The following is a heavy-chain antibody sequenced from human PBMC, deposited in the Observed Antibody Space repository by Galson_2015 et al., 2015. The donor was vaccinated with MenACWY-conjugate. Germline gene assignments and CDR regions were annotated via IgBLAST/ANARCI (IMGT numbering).Heavy chain of an antibody. D-gene: IGHD2-2*01. CDR1: GSIFNNYA. V-gene: IGHV1-69*04. Sequence: SVKVSCKASGSIFNNYAIGWVRQAPGQGLEWVGRIIPFLGIPTYTQKFQGRVTITATKSTTTVYMELSSLTSEDTAVYYCARIGTTDCGSTSCFDYWGQGTLVTVSS. CDR3: ARIGTTDCGSTSCFDY. J-gene: IGHJ4*02. CDR2: IIPFLGIP.